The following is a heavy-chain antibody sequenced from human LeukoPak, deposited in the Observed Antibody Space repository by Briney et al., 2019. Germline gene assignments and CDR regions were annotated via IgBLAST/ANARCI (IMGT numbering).Heavy chain of an antibody. D-gene: IGHD6-19*01. V-gene: IGHV3-48*03. Sequence: GGSLRLSCAASGFTFSSYEMNWVRQAPGKGLEWVSYIGTSGRSMSYADSVKGRFTISRDNPKNSLYLQMNSLRAEDTAVYYCARATYDSGRDYWGQGTLVTVSS. CDR1: GFTFSSYE. J-gene: IGHJ4*02. CDR2: IGTSGRSM. CDR3: ARATYDSGRDY.